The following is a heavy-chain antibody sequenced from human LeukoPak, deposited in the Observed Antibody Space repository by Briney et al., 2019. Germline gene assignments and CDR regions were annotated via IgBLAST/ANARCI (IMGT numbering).Heavy chain of an antibody. J-gene: IGHJ3*02. V-gene: IGHV4-39*07. CDR3: AREDWLLGLDAFDI. CDR2: IYYSGST. Sequence: SETLSLTCTVSGGSISSSNYYWVWIRQPPGKGLEWVGSIYYSGSTYYNPSLKSRVTISVDTSKNQFSLKLSSVTAADTAVYYCAREDWLLGLDAFDIWGQGTMVTVSS. D-gene: IGHD3-9*01. CDR1: GGSISSSNYY.